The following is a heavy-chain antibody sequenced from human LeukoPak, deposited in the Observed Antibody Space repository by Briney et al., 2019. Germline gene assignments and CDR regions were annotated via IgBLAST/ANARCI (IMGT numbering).Heavy chain of an antibody. Sequence: ASVKVSCKASGYTFTSYDINWVRQATGQGLEWMGWMNPNSGNTGYAQKFQGRVTMTRNTSISTAYMELSSLRSEDTVVYYCARSRRGGSKYYFDYWGQGTLVTVSS. CDR1: GYTFTSYD. CDR3: ARSRRGGSKYYFDY. V-gene: IGHV1-8*01. J-gene: IGHJ4*02. D-gene: IGHD1-26*01. CDR2: MNPNSGNT.